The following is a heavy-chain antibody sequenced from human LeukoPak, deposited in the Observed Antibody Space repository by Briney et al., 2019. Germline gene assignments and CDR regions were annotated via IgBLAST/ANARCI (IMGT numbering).Heavy chain of an antibody. J-gene: IGHJ3*02. Sequence: GGSLRLSCAASGFTFSDYGMHWVRQAPGKGLEWVAVIWYDGSNKYYADSVKGRFTVSRDNSKNTLDLQMSSLRADDAAVYYCARASSKQLAGYLPDGFDIWGQGTMVTVSS. CDR2: IWYDGSNK. D-gene: IGHD3-9*01. CDR1: GFTFSDYG. V-gene: IGHV3-33*01. CDR3: ARASSKQLAGYLPDGFDI.